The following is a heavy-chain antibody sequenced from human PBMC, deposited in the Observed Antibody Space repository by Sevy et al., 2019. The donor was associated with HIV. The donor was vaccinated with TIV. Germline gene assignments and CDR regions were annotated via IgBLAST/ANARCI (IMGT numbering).Heavy chain of an antibody. Sequence: GGSLRLSCGVSGFTFSTYSMNWVRQAPGKGLEWVSSISSSSNYIYYGDSVKGRFTSSRDNAKNSLYLQMNSLRADDTAVYYCVRDGGCSSSSCLLYFDYWGQGILVTVSS. CDR3: VRDGGCSSSSCLLYFDY. V-gene: IGHV3-21*01. J-gene: IGHJ4*02. D-gene: IGHD2-15*01. CDR2: ISSSSNYI. CDR1: GFTFSTYS.